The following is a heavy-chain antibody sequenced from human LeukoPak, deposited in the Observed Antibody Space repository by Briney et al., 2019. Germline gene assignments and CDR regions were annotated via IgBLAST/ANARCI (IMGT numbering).Heavy chain of an antibody. Sequence: PGGSLRLSCAASGFTFSSYAMSWVRQAPGKGLEWVSAISGSGGSTYYADSVKGRFTISRDNSKNTLYLQMNSLRAEDTAVYYCAKPLHGGYGSGSYYNIGYWGQGTLVIVSS. CDR1: GFTFSSYA. CDR2: ISGSGGST. V-gene: IGHV3-23*01. D-gene: IGHD3-10*01. CDR3: AKPLHGGYGSGSYYNIGY. J-gene: IGHJ4*02.